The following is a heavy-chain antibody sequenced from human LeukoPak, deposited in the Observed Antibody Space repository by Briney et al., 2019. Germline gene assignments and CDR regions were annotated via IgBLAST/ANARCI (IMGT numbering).Heavy chain of an antibody. J-gene: IGHJ5*02. V-gene: IGHV1-18*01. CDR3: ARDRGGLRYFDWLSWFDP. CDR2: ISAYNGNT. D-gene: IGHD3-9*01. CDR1: GYTFTSYG. Sequence: SVKVSCKASGYTFTSYGISWVRQAPGQGLEWMGWISAYNGNTNYAQKLQGRVTMTTDTSTSTAYMELRSLRSDDTAVYYCARDRGGLRYFDWLSWFDPWGQGTLVTVSS.